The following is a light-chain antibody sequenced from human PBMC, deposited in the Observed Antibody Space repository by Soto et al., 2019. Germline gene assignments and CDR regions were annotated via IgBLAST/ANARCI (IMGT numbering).Light chain of an antibody. Sequence: QAVVTQPPSASGSPGQSVAISCTGTSSDVGGYNYVSWYQQHPGKAPKLMIYEVNKRPSGVPDRFSGSKSGNTASLTVSGLQAEDEADYYCSSYAGRSNVFGTGTKLTV. CDR1: SSDVGGYNY. J-gene: IGLJ1*01. CDR3: SSYAGRSNV. CDR2: EVN. V-gene: IGLV2-8*01.